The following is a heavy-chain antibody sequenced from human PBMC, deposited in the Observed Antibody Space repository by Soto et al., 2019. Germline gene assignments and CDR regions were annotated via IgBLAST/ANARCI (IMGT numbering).Heavy chain of an antibody. J-gene: IGHJ6*02. CDR1: GFTFSDYY. CDR3: AREGATITGYYGMDV. Sequence: GGSLRLSCAASGFTFSDYYMSWIRQAPGKGLEWVSYISSSSSYTNYADSVKGRFTISRDNAKNSLYLQMNSLRAEDTAVYYCAREGATITGYYGMDVWGQGTTVTVSS. CDR2: ISSSSSYT. V-gene: IGHV3-11*05. D-gene: IGHD5-12*01.